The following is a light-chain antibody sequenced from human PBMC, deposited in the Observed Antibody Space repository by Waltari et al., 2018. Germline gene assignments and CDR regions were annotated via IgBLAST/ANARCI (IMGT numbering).Light chain of an antibody. Sequence: EIVLTHSPATLSLSHGESVTLSCRASQNIDIYLAWYQQRPGQAPRLIISDASYRATGIPARFSGSGSGTDFTITISSLEPEDIAIYYCQQRSSWPLTFGGGTKVEFK. CDR1: QNIDIY. CDR2: DAS. J-gene: IGKJ4*01. V-gene: IGKV3-11*01. CDR3: QQRSSWPLT.